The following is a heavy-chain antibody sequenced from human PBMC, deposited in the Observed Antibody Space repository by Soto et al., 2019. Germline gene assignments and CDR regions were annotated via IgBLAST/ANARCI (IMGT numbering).Heavy chain of an antibody. J-gene: IGHJ4*02. D-gene: IGHD2-21*02. Sequence: ASVKVSCKASGGTFSSYAISWVRQAPGQGLEWMGGIIPIFGTANYAQKFQGRVTITADESTSTAYMELSSLRSEDTAVYYCARSPEVVTAIPAGFDYWGQGTLVTVSS. CDR1: GGTFSSYA. V-gene: IGHV1-69*13. CDR2: IIPIFGTA. CDR3: ARSPEVVTAIPAGFDY.